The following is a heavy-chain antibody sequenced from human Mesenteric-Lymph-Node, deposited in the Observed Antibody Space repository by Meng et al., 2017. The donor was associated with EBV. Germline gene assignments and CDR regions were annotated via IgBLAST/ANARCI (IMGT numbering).Heavy chain of an antibody. CDR1: GDSVTSSNW. D-gene: IGHD3-22*01. V-gene: IGHV4-4*02. CDR3: ARILVGENSGYFLDY. J-gene: IGHJ4*02. CDR2: MSHSGSS. Sequence: QVQLQESGPGLVKPSGTLSLTCGVSGDSVTSSNWWSWVRQPPGKGLEWIGEMSHSGSSNYNPSLNNRVTMSVDKSKNRVFLRLSSVTAADTAMYYCARILVGENSGYFLDYWGQGILVTVSS.